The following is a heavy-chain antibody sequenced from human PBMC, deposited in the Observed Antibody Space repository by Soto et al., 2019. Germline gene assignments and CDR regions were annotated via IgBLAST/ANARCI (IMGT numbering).Heavy chain of an antibody. D-gene: IGHD3-9*01. V-gene: IGHV1-69*13. Sequence: AASVKVSCKASGGTFSSYAISWVRQAPGQGLEWMGGIIPIFGTANYAQKFQGRVTITADESTSTAYMELSSLRSEDTAVYYCARGGRYFDWSTYYYYGMDVWGQGTTVTVSS. CDR1: GGTFSSYA. CDR2: IIPIFGTA. J-gene: IGHJ6*02. CDR3: ARGGRYFDWSTYYYYGMDV.